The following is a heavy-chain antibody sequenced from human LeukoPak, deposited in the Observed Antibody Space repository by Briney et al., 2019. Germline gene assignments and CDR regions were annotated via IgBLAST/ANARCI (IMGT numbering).Heavy chain of an antibody. CDR1: GYTFTSYD. Sequence: ASVKVSCKASGYTFTSYDINWVRQATGQGLEWMGWMNPNSGNTGYAQKFQGRVTMTRNTSISTAYMELSSLRSEDTAVYYCARGKPDSYDSSGYQLWDDYWGQGTLVTVSS. J-gene: IGHJ4*02. D-gene: IGHD3-22*01. V-gene: IGHV1-8*01. CDR3: ARGKPDSYDSSGYQLWDDY. CDR2: MNPNSGNT.